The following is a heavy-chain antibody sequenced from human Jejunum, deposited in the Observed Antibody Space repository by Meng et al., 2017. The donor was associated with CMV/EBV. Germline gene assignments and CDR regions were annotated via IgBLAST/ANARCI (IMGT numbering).Heavy chain of an antibody. D-gene: IGHD3-22*01. Sequence: CKAFGYTFSNYAMHWVRQAPGQRLEWMGWINAGDGYTKYSQKFQGRVTLTRDTSASTAYMELSSLNSEDTAVYYCARNTRDNSGSDYWGQGTLFTVSS. CDR1: GYTFSNYA. J-gene: IGHJ4*02. V-gene: IGHV1-3*01. CDR3: ARNTRDNSGSDY. CDR2: INAGDGYT.